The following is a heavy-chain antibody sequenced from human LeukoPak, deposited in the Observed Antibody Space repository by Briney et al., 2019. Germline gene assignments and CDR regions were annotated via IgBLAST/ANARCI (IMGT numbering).Heavy chain of an antibody. CDR1: GFTVSSNY. CDR3: ASPHGSGWGGIDY. CDR2: ISSSSYI. D-gene: IGHD3-10*01. J-gene: IGHJ4*02. Sequence: GGSLRLSCAASGFTVSSNYMSWVRQAPGKGLEWVSSISSSSYIYYADSVKGRFTISRDNAKNSLYLQMNSLRAEDTAVYYCASPHGSGWGGIDYWGQGTLVTVSS. V-gene: IGHV3-69-1*01.